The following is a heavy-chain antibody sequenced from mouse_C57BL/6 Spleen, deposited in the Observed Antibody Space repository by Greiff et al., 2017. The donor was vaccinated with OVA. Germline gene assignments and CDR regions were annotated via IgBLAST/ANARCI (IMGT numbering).Heavy chain of an antibody. J-gene: IGHJ2*01. CDR2: IGPGSGST. CDR1: GYTFTDSY. D-gene: IGHD1-1*01. CDR3: SRESEYFGSTHFDY. V-gene: IGHV1-77*01. Sequence: QVQLQQSGAELVQPGASVKISCKASGYTFTDSYINWVKQRPGQGLAWIGKIGPGSGSTYYNEKFKGKATLTADKSSSTAYMQLSSLTSEDSAVYFGSRESEYFGSTHFDYWGQGTTLTVSS.